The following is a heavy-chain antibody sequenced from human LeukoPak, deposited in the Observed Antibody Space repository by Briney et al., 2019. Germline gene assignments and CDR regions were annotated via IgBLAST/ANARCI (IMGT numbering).Heavy chain of an antibody. D-gene: IGHD3-9*01. CDR1: AYTFTGFY. V-gene: IGHV1-2*02. J-gene: IGHJ5*02. CDR2: INPNSGGT. CDR3: ARGQRALLRYFDWSFDP. Sequence: SVKVSCKASAYTFTGFYMHWLRQAPGQGLEWMGWINPNSGGTNYAQRLQGRVTMTRDTSIRTAYMELSRLGSDDTAVYYCARGQRALLRYFDWSFDPWGQGTLVTVSS.